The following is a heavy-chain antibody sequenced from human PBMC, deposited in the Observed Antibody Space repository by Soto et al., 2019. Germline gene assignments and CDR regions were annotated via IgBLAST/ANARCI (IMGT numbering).Heavy chain of an antibody. D-gene: IGHD3-10*01. CDR1: GDSISSGIHY. CDR3: AREVTMVRGIMEEYYFDY. Sequence: QVQLQESGPGLVKPSQTLSLTCSVSGDSISSGIHYWSWIRQHPGKGLEWIGYIYYSGSTYYNPSLKSRVTISVDTSKNQFSLKLSSVTAADTALYYCAREVTMVRGIMEEYYFDYWGQGTLVTVSS. CDR2: IYYSGST. J-gene: IGHJ4*02. V-gene: IGHV4-31*03.